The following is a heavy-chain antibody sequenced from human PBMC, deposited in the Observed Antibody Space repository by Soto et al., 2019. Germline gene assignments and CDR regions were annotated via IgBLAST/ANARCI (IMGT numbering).Heavy chain of an antibody. Sequence: QVQLQESGPGLVKPSETLSLTCTVSGGSISSYYWSWIRQPPGKGLEWIGYIYYSGSTHYNPSLKSRVTISVDTSKNQFSLKLSSVTAADPAVYYCARHHDSWGQGTLVTVSS. CDR1: GGSISSYY. J-gene: IGHJ4*02. CDR3: ARHHDS. V-gene: IGHV4-59*08. CDR2: IYYSGST.